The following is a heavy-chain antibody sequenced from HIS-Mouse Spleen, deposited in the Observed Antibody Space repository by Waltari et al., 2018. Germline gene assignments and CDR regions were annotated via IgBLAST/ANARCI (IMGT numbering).Heavy chain of an antibody. J-gene: IGHJ6*02. CDR1: GYSISSGYY. CDR2: IYNSGST. Sequence: QVQLQESGPGLVKPSETLSLTCTVSGYSISSGYYWGWIRQPPGKGLEWMGSIYNSGSTDDHPSVKRRVTISVDPSKNQVSLQLRAVSAADTAVYYCARALEYSSSWYYYYYGMDVWGQGTTVTVSS. D-gene: IGHD6-13*01. CDR3: ARALEYSSSWYYYYYGMDV. V-gene: IGHV4-38-2*02.